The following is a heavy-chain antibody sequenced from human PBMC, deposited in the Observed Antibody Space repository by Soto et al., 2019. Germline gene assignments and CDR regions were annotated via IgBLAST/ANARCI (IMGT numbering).Heavy chain of an antibody. CDR3: ARAPPRGWFDI. Sequence: QVELVQSGAEVKKPGASVRVSCKTSGETFNMFNIHWVRQVSGQGPEWMGLIAPITGSTHYAEKFEGRLSLTGDSSTRTVYMELSGLTSEDTATFYCARAPPRGWFDIWGRGTLVTVSS. CDR1: GETFNMFN. V-gene: IGHV1-46*02. D-gene: IGHD3-10*01. J-gene: IGHJ5*02. CDR2: IAPITGST.